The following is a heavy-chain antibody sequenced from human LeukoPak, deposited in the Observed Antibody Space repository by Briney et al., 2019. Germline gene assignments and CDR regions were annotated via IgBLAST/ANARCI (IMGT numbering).Heavy chain of an antibody. V-gene: IGHV3-23*01. CDR3: AKLKSWYFDY. J-gene: IGHJ4*02. CDR2: ISGSGDST. Sequence: GGSLRLSCAASGFTFSSYAMSWVRQAPGKGLEWVSAISGSGDSTYHADSVKGRFTISRDNSKNTLYLQMNSLRAEDTAVYYCAKLKSWYFDYWGQGTLVTVSS. D-gene: IGHD6-13*01. CDR1: GFTFSSYA.